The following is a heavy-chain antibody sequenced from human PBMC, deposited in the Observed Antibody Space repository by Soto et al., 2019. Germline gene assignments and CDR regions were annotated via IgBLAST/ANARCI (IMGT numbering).Heavy chain of an antibody. CDR3: AKNTADLAGLYYYYGMDV. CDR2: ISYDGSNK. CDR1: GFTFSSYA. Sequence: PGGSLRLSCAASGFTFSSYAMHWVRQAPGKGLEWVAVISYDGSNKYYADSVKGRFTISRGNSKNTLYLQMNSLRAEDTAVYYCAKNTADLAGLYYYYGMDVWGQGTTVTVSS. J-gene: IGHJ6*02. V-gene: IGHV3-30*18. D-gene: IGHD6-19*01.